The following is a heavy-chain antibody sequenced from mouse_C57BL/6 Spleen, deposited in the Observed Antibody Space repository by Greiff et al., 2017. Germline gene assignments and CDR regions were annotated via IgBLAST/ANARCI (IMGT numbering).Heavy chain of an antibody. CDR1: GFTFSSYG. CDR3: ARQEELGQGNYLDY. V-gene: IGHV5-6*01. D-gene: IGHD4-1*01. Sequence: EVKLVESGGDLVKPGGSLKLSCAASGFTFSSYGMSWVRQTPDKRLEWVATISSGGSYPYYPDSVKGRFTISSDNAKTTLSLQMSSLQSEDTAMYYCARQEELGQGNYLDYWGQGTTLTVSS. J-gene: IGHJ2*01. CDR2: ISSGGSYP.